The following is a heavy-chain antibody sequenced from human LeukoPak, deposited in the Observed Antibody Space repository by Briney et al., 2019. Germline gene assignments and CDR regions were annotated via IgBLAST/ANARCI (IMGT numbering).Heavy chain of an antibody. V-gene: IGHV4-34*01. CDR1: GGSFSGYY. CDR3: ARQNFYRYCRSTSCYRPYYYYYMDV. J-gene: IGHJ6*03. CDR2: INHSRST. Sequence: SETLSLTCAVYGGSFSGYYWSWIRQPPGKGLEWIGHINHSRSTNYKPSLKSRVTISVDTSKNQFSLKLSSVTAADTTVYYCARQNFYRYCRSTSCYRPYYYYYMDVWGKGTTVTISS. D-gene: IGHD2-2*01.